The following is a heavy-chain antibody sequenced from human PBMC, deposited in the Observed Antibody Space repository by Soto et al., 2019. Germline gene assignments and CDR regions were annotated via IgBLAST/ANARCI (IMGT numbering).Heavy chain of an antibody. J-gene: IGHJ6*02. CDR3: ARDRVVVTPGHYYYYGMDV. CDR1: GFTVSSNY. D-gene: IGHD2-15*01. V-gene: IGHV3-53*01. CDR2: IYSGGST. Sequence: GGSLRLSCAASGFTVSSNYMSWVRQAPGKGLEWVSVIYSGGSTYYADSVKGRFTISRDNSKNTLYLQMNSLRAEDTAVYYCARDRVVVTPGHYYYYGMDVWGQGTTVTVSS.